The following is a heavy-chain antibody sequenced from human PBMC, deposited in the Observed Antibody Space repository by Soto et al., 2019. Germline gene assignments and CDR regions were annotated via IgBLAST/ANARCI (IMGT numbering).Heavy chain of an antibody. CDR1: GFTFSSYT. Sequence: EVQLLESGGGLVQPGGSLRLSCAASGFTFSSYTMTWVRQAPGKGLEWVSGISGSGGATYYADSVKGRFTISRDNSKNTVYMQMNSLRAEDTAVYYCARGFSTVIAVGGQGTLVTVSS. CDR2: ISGSGGAT. V-gene: IGHV3-23*01. D-gene: IGHD4-17*01. CDR3: ARGFSTVIAV. J-gene: IGHJ4*02.